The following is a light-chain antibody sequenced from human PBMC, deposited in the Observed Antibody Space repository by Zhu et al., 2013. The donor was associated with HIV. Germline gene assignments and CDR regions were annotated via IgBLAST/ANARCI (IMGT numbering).Light chain of an antibody. V-gene: IGKV1-9*01. CDR3: QQFNNYPSS. CDR1: QAIKTY. J-gene: IGKJ2*03. Sequence: IQLTQFPSSLPASVGDRVTMTCRASQAIKTYLAWYQQIPGKAPTLLVSGASTLQSGVPPRFSGSGSGTEFTLTISSLQADDFATYYCQQFNNYPSSFGQGTKLELK. CDR2: GAS.